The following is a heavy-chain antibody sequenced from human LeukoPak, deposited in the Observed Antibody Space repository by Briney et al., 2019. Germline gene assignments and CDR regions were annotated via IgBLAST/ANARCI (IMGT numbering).Heavy chain of an antibody. J-gene: IGHJ4*02. D-gene: IGHD3-22*01. Sequence: SETLSLTCTVSGYSISSGYYWGWIRQPPGKGLEWIGSIYHSGSTYYNPSLKSRVTISVDTSKNQFSLKLSSVTAADTAVYYCASLTPAINYFDTTGYYPEYWGQGTLVTVPS. CDR3: ASLTPAINYFDTTGYYPEY. CDR1: GYSISSGYY. V-gene: IGHV4-38-2*02. CDR2: IYHSGST.